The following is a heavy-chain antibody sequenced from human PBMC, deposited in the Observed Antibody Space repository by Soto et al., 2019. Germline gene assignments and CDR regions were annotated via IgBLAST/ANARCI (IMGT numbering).Heavy chain of an antibody. V-gene: IGHV1-18*01. CDR1: GYTFTSYG. CDR2: ISAYNGNT. D-gene: IGHD2-2*01. Sequence: ASVTVSYKASGYTFTSYGISWVRQAPGQGLEWMGWISAYNGNTNYAQKLQGRVTMTTDTSTSTAYMELRSLRSDDTAVYYCAREGYCSSTSCPGAAFDIWGQGTMVTVSS. CDR3: AREGYCSSTSCPGAAFDI. J-gene: IGHJ3*02.